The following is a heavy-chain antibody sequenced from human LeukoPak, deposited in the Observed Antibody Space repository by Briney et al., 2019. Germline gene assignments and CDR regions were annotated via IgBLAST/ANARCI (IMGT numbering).Heavy chain of an antibody. CDR1: GFTFSSYW. D-gene: IGHD6-19*01. Sequence: GGSLRLSCAASGFTFSSYWMSWVRQAPGKGLGWVANIKQDGSEKYYVDSVKGRFTISRDNAKNSLYLQMNSLRAEDTAVYYCAREKYSSGHYYFDYWGQGTLVTVSS. V-gene: IGHV3-7*01. J-gene: IGHJ4*02. CDR3: AREKYSSGHYYFDY. CDR2: IKQDGSEK.